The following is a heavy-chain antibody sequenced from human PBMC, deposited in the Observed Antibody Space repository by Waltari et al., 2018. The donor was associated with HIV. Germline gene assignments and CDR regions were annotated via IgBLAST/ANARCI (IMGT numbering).Heavy chain of an antibody. V-gene: IGHV1-46*01. CDR1: GYTFTSYY. CDR3: SRVFREDYGSGLFDY. Sequence: QVQLVQSGAEVKKPGASVKVSCKASGYTFTSYYMHWVRQAPGQGLEWMGRSNPSGGSTSDAQKFQGRVTMTRDTSTSTVYMELSSLRSEDTAVYYCSRVFREDYGSGLFDYWGQGTLVTVSS. J-gene: IGHJ4*02. D-gene: IGHD3-10*01. CDR2: SNPSGGST.